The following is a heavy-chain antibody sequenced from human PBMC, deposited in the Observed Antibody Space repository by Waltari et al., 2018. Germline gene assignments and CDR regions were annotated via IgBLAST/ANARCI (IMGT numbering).Heavy chain of an antibody. CDR2: MTPNRGNT. J-gene: IGHJ6*03. D-gene: IGHD6-25*01. Sequence: QVQLVQSGAEVKKPGASVKVSCKASGYTFTSYDINWVRQATGQGLEWMGWMTPNRGNTGDAQEVQGRVTITRNTSISTAYMELSSLRSEDTAVYYCARRAAMDEYYYYYSYMDVGGKGTTVTVSS. CDR3: ARRAAMDEYYYYYSYMDV. CDR1: GYTFTSYD. V-gene: IGHV1-8*03.